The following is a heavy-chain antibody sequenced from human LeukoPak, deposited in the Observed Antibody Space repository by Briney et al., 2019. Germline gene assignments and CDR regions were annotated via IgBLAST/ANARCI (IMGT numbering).Heavy chain of an antibody. Sequence: PSETLSLTCTVSGGSISSSSYYWGWIRQPPGKGLEWIGSIYYSGSTYYNPSLKSRFTISVDTSKNQFSLKLSSVTAADTAVYYCAISQCQSRYCSGGRAEYYFDYWGQGTLVTVSS. CDR2: IYYSGST. CDR1: GGSISSSSYY. J-gene: IGHJ4*02. CDR3: AISQCQSRYCSGGRAEYYFDY. D-gene: IGHD2-15*01. V-gene: IGHV4-39*01.